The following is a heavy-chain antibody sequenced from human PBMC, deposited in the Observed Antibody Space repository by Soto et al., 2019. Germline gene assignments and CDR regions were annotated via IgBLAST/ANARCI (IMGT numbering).Heavy chain of an antibody. J-gene: IGHJ3*02. CDR2: IYPGDSDT. CDR3: ATSLVVTEPDAFDI. D-gene: IGHD2-21*02. Sequence: PVESLKISCKGSGYSFTSYWIGWVRQMPGKGLEWMGIIYPGDSDTRYSPSFQGQVTISADRSISTAYLQWSSLKASDTAMYYCATSLVVTEPDAFDIWGQGTMVTVSS. CDR1: GYSFTSYW. V-gene: IGHV5-51*01.